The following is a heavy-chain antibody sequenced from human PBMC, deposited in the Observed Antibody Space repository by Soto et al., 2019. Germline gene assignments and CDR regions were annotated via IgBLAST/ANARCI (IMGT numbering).Heavy chain of an antibody. J-gene: IGHJ3*02. D-gene: IGHD1-26*01. Sequence: SVKVSCKASGGTFSSYAISWVRQAPGQGLEWMGGIIPIFGTANYAQKFQGRVTITADESTSTAYMELSSLRSEDTAVYYCARDQYQYSGSYHAFDIWGQGTMVTVSS. CDR2: IIPIFGTA. V-gene: IGHV1-69*13. CDR1: GGTFSSYA. CDR3: ARDQYQYSGSYHAFDI.